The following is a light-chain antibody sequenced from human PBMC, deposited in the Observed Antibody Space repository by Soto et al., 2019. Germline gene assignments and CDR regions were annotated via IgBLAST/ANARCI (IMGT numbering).Light chain of an antibody. CDR3: QQLNNYPAFT. Sequence: DVPLTQSPSFLSASVGDRISITCRSSLGIARYVAWYQQKPGNAPKLLIFGSSTLQNGVPSRFSGSGSGTEFTLTISSLQPEDFATYYCQQLNNYPAFTFGGGTKVEIE. CDR1: LGIARY. V-gene: IGKV1-9*01. CDR2: GSS. J-gene: IGKJ4*01.